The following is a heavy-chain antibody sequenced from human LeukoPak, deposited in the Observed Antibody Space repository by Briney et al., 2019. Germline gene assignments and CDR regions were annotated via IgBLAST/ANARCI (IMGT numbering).Heavy chain of an antibody. V-gene: IGHV3-30*18. Sequence: GGSLRLSCAASGFTFSSYGMHWVRQAPGKGLEWVAVISYDGSNKYYADSVKGRFTISRDNSKNTLYLQMNSLRAEDTAVYYCAKSKPEYYYDSSGYYYGYYFDYWGQGTLVTVSS. CDR1: GFTFSSYG. D-gene: IGHD3-22*01. J-gene: IGHJ4*02. CDR2: ISYDGSNK. CDR3: AKSKPEYYYDSSGYYYGYYFDY.